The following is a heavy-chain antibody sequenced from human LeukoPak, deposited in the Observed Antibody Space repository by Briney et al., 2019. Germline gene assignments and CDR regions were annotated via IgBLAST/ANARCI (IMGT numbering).Heavy chain of an antibody. D-gene: IGHD5-12*01. CDR1: GYTFTGYY. V-gene: IGHV1-2*02. J-gene: IGHJ4*02. Sequence: ASVKVSCKASGYTFTGYYMHWVRQAPGQGLEWMGWINPSSGGTNYAQKFQGRVTMTRDTSISTAYMELSRLGSDDTAVYYCAKGGRVATWWAVDYWGQGTLVTVSS. CDR2: INPSSGGT. CDR3: AKGGRVATWWAVDY.